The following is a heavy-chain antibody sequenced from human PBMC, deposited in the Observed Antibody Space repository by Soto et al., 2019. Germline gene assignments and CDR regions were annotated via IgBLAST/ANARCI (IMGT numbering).Heavy chain of an antibody. Sequence: EESWKICCKGSGYSFTTYWISWVRQMPGKGLEWMGRIDPSDSYTNYSPSFQGHVTISADKSISTAYLQWSSLKASDTAMYYCARHDHPDYRGQGTLVTVSS. V-gene: IGHV5-10-1*01. CDR2: IDPSDSYT. CDR3: ARHDHPDY. J-gene: IGHJ4*02. D-gene: IGHD3-16*01. CDR1: GYSFTTYW.